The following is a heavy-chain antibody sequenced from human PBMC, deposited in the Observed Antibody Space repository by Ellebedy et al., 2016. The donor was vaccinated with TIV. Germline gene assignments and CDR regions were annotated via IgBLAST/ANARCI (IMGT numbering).Heavy chain of an antibody. Sequence: GGSLRLSCAASGFTFSTYWMTWVRQAPGKGLEWVANIKQDGSEKYYVDSVKGRFTISRDNAKKSLYLKMKSLRAEDTAVYYCAREWASTYYYGSGPLDYYGMDVWGQGTTVTVSS. CDR1: GFTFSTYW. D-gene: IGHD3-10*01. CDR2: IKQDGSEK. V-gene: IGHV3-7*01. CDR3: AREWASTYYYGSGPLDYYGMDV. J-gene: IGHJ6*02.